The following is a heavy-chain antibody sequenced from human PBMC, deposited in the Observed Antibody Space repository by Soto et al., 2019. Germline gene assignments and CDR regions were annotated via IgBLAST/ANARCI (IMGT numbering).Heavy chain of an antibody. CDR1: GGSISSYY. J-gene: IGHJ4*02. D-gene: IGHD3-10*01. Sequence: SETLSLTCTVSGGSISSYYWSWIRQPPGKGLEWIGYIYYSGSTNYNPSLKSRVTISVDTSKNQFSLKLSSVTAADTAVYYCARLSKLGRFGESTKDVAEFDYWGQGTLVTVSS. V-gene: IGHV4-59*01. CDR3: ARLSKLGRFGESTKDVAEFDY. CDR2: IYYSGST.